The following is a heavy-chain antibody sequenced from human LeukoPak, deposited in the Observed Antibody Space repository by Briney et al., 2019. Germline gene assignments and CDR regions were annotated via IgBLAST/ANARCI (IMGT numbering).Heavy chain of an antibody. Sequence: PGGSLRLSCAASGFTFDDYGMSWVRQAPGKGLEWVSGINWNGGSTGYADSVKGRFTISRDNAKNSLYLQMNSLRAEDTAVYYCARGGGASMVRGVIRYWFDPWGQGTLVTVSS. D-gene: IGHD3-10*01. CDR3: ARGGGASMVRGVIRYWFDP. J-gene: IGHJ5*02. V-gene: IGHV3-20*04. CDR2: INWNGGST. CDR1: GFTFDDYG.